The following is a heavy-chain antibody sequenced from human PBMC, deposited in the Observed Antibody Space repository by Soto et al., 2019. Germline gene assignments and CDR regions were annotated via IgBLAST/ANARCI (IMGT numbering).Heavy chain of an antibody. CDR1: GASISGSY. V-gene: IGHV4-4*07. Sequence: SETLSLTCTVSGASISGSYWSWIRKSAGKGLEWIGRIYATGTTDYNPSLKSRVMMPVDTSKKQFSLKLRSVTAADTAVYYCVRDGTKTLRDWFDPWGQGISVTVSS. CDR3: VRDGTKTLRDWFDP. D-gene: IGHD1-1*01. CDR2: IYATGTT. J-gene: IGHJ5*02.